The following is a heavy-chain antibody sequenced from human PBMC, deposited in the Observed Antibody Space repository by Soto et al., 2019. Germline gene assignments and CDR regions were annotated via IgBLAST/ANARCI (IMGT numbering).Heavy chain of an antibody. CDR2: INPGNGNT. CDR1: GYTFTSYG. Sequence: ASVKVSCKASGYTFTSYGINWVRQAPGRGLEWMGWINPGNGNTKYSQQFQGRVIIDRDTSASTAYMELSSLRPEDTAVYYCARGGYFDSSNYLAYWGLGTLVTAPQ. CDR3: ARGGYFDSSNYLAY. V-gene: IGHV1-3*01. J-gene: IGHJ4*02. D-gene: IGHD3-22*01.